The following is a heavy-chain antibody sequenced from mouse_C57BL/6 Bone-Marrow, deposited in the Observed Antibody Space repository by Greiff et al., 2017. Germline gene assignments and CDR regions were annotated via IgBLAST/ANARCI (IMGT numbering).Heavy chain of an antibody. CDR1: GFNIKDDY. CDR2: IDPENGDT. CDR3: TLIYYCGISYVCGFAY. V-gene: IGHV14-4*01. J-gene: IGHJ3*01. Sequence: VHVKQSGAELVRPGASVKLSCTASGFNIKDDYMHWVKQRPEQGLEWSGWIDPENGDTEYASKFQGKSTITADTSSNTAYRQLSSLTSEYTAGYYCTLIYYCGISYVCGFAYWGQGTLVTVSA. D-gene: IGHD1-1*01.